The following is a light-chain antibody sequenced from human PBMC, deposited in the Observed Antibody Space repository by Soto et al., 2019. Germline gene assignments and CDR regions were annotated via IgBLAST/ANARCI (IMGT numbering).Light chain of an antibody. CDR2: AAS. J-gene: IGKJ4*01. CDR1: QGISSY. Sequence: DIQLTQSPSFLSASVGDRVTITCRASQGISSYLAWYQQKPGKAPKLLIYAASTLQSGVPSRFSGSGSGTEFTLTISSPQPEDFATYYCQQLYSYPLTFGGGTKVEIK. V-gene: IGKV1-9*01. CDR3: QQLYSYPLT.